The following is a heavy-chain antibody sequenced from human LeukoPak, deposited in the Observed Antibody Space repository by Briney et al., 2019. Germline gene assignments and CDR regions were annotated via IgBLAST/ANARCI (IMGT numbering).Heavy chain of an antibody. D-gene: IGHD3-22*01. J-gene: IGHJ4*02. CDR2: IYTSGST. CDR3: ARDTDSSGYYYPFAY. Sequence: SETLSLTCTVSGGSISSGSYYWSWIRQPAGKGLEWIGRIYTSGSTNYNPSLKSRVTMSVDTSKNQFSLKLSSVTAADTAVYYCARDTDSSGYYYPFAYWGQGTLVTVSS. CDR1: GGSISSGSYY. V-gene: IGHV4-61*02.